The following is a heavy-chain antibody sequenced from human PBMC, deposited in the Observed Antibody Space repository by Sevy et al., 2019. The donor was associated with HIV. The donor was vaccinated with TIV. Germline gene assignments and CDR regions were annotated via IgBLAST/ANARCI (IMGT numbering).Heavy chain of an antibody. CDR1: GYTFTTYD. J-gene: IGHJ3*02. Sequence: ASVKVSCKASGYTFTTYDINWVRQATGQGLEWMGWMNPNSGATGYAQNFQGRVTITGNTSISTAYLELSSLKPEDTAVYFCARGDPDSDPSGDDAFDIWGRGTMVTVSS. CDR3: ARGDPDSDPSGDDAFDI. CDR2: MNPNSGAT. V-gene: IGHV1-8*03. D-gene: IGHD1-26*01.